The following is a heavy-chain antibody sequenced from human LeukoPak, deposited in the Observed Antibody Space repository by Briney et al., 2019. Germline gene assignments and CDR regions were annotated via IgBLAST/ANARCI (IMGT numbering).Heavy chain of an antibody. CDR2: ISYDGSNK. Sequence: GGSLRLSCTASGFNFGIYGMHWVRQAPGKGLEWVAVISYDGSNKYYADSVKGRFTISRDNSKNTLYLQMNSLRAEDTAVYYCANQPLPPYYFDYWGQGTLVTVSS. CDR1: GFNFGIYG. J-gene: IGHJ4*02. V-gene: IGHV3-30*18. D-gene: IGHD2-21*02. CDR3: ANQPLPPYYFDY.